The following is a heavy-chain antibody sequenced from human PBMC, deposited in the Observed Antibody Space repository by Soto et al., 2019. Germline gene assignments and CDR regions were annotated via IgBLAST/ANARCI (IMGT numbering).Heavy chain of an antibody. CDR2: IYYSGST. V-gene: IGHV4-31*03. CDR1: GGSISSGGYY. J-gene: IGHJ4*02. CDR3: ARGWGFLEWLSHHAHFDY. Sequence: QVQLQESGPGLVKPSQTLSLTCTVSGGSISSGGYYWSCIRQHPGKGLEWIGYIYYSGSTYYNPSLKSRVTISVDTSKNQFSLKLSSVTAADTAVYYCARGWGFLEWLSHHAHFDYWGQGTLVTVSS. D-gene: IGHD3-3*01.